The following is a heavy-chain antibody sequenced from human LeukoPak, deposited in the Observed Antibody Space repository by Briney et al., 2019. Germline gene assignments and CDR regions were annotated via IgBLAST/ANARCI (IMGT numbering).Heavy chain of an antibody. V-gene: IGHV3-30*03. CDR2: ISYDGSNK. Sequence: GRSLRLSCAASGFTFSSYGMHWVRQAPGKGLEWVAVISYDGSNKYYADSVKGRFTISRDNSKNTLYLQMNSLRAEDTAVYYCASKYQLLWGIDYWGQGTLVTASS. CDR3: ASKYQLLWGIDY. CDR1: GFTFSSYG. D-gene: IGHD2-2*01. J-gene: IGHJ4*02.